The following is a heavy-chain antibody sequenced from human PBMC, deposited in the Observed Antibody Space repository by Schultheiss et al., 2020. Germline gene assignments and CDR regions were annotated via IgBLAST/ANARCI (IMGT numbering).Heavy chain of an antibody. D-gene: IGHD3-10*01. CDR3: AREGRGNFQH. V-gene: IGHV4-59*01. CDR1: GGSISSYY. CDR2: IYYSGST. J-gene: IGHJ1*01. Sequence: SETLSLTCTVSGGSISSYYWSWIRQPPGKGLEWIGYIYYSGSTNYNPSLKSRVTISVDTSNNQFSLKLSSVTAADTAVYYCAREGRGNFQHWGQGTLVTVSS.